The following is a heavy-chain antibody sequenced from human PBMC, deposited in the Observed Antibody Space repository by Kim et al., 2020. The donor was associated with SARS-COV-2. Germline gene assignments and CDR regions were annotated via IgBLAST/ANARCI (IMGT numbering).Heavy chain of an antibody. J-gene: IGHJ3*02. Sequence: GGSLRLSCAASGFTFSSYSMNWVRQAPGKGLEWVSSISSSSSYIYYADSVKGRFTISRDNAKNSLYLQMNSLRAEDTAVYYCASVDWGYCSGGSCYDPVAFDIWGQGTMVTVSS. CDR1: GFTFSSYS. D-gene: IGHD2-15*01. CDR2: ISSSSSYI. V-gene: IGHV3-21*01. CDR3: ASVDWGYCSGGSCYDPVAFDI.